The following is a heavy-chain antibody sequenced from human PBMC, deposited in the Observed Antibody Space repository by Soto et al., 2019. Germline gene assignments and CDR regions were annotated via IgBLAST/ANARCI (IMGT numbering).Heavy chain of an antibody. D-gene: IGHD3-10*01. Sequence: QVQLVESGGGVVQPGRSLRFSCAASGIPFNTYGMHWVREGPGKGLEWVAVISYDGSNKYYADSVKGRFTISRDNSKNTLYLQMNSLRPEDTALYYCVGGQYYSDYRGQGTLVTVSS. CDR2: ISYDGSNK. V-gene: IGHV3-30*03. J-gene: IGHJ4*02. CDR3: VGGQYYSDY. CDR1: GIPFNTYG.